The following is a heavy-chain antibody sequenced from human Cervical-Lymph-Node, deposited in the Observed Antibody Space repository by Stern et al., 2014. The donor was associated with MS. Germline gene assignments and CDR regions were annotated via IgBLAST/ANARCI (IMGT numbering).Heavy chain of an antibody. D-gene: IGHD3-9*01. CDR1: GYTFTGDY. V-gene: IGHV1-2*02. Sequence: QVQLVESGAEVKKPGASVKVSCKASGYTFTGDYMHWVRQAPGQGLEWMGWINPNSGGTKYAQKFQDRVSMTRDTSINTAYMELSRLRSGDTAVYYCARGSHYDVFTGYYKFVDNWGQGTLVTVSS. CDR3: ARGSHYDVFTGYYKFVDN. CDR2: INPNSGGT. J-gene: IGHJ4*02.